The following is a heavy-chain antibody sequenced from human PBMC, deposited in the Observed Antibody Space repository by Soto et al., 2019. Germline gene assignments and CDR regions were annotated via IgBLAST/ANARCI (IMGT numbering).Heavy chain of an antibody. CDR1: GYSFTDYH. CDR3: ARGDSTDCSNGVCSFFYNHDMDV. J-gene: IGHJ6*02. CDR2: INPKSGGT. D-gene: IGHD2-8*01. Sequence: SVKVSCKASGYSFTDYHIHWVRQAPGQGLEWLGRINPKSGGTSTAQKFQGWVTMTTDTSISTASMELTRLTSDDTAIYYCARGDSTDCSNGVCSFFYNHDMDVWGQGPTVTV. V-gene: IGHV1-2*04.